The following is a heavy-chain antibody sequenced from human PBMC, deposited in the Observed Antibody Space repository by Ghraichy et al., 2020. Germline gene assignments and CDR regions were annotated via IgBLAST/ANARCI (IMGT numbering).Heavy chain of an antibody. CDR2: IVVGSCDT. D-gene: IGHD5-24*01. V-gene: IGHV1-58*01. CDR3: AIELNLEY. CDR1: GFTLTSSD. J-gene: IGHJ4*02. Sequence: SVKVSCKSSGFTLTSSDVQWVRQARGQRLEWIGWIVVGSCDTKYAQKFQERVTMTRDMSSSTAYMELSSLTSEDTAVYFCAIELNLEYWGQGTLVTVSS.